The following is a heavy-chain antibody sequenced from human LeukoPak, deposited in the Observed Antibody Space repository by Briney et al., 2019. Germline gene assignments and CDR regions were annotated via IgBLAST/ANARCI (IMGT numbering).Heavy chain of an antibody. Sequence: PSETLSLTCTVSGGSISSYYWSWIRQPPGKGLEWIGYIYYSGSTNYNPSLKSRVTISVDTSKNQFSLKLSSVTAADTAVYYCARVAYYYGSGSGNQDYYYYYYMDVWGKGTTVTVSS. V-gene: IGHV4-59*01. D-gene: IGHD3-10*01. J-gene: IGHJ6*03. CDR2: IYYSGST. CDR1: GGSISSYY. CDR3: ARVAYYYGSGSGNQDYYYYYYMDV.